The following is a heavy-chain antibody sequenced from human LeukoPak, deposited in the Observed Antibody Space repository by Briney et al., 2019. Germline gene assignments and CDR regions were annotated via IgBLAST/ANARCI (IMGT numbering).Heavy chain of an antibody. CDR3: ARAVRANA. D-gene: IGHD1-26*01. CDR1: GFTFSSYS. Sequence: GGSLRLSCAASGFTFSSYSFHWVRQAPGKGLEWVSYISSSGGGIYYVDSVKGRFTISRDNAKNSLYLQMNSLRAEDTAVYYSARAVRANAGGEGTLVTVS. V-gene: IGHV3-48*03. J-gene: IGHJ4*02. CDR2: ISSSGGGI.